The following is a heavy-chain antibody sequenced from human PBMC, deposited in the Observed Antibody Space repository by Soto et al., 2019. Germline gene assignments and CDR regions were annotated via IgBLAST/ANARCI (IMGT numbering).Heavy chain of an antibody. Sequence: QITLKESGPTLVRPTQTLTLTCTFSGFSLSTSGLGVGWIRQPPGKALEWLALIYWYDDKRYSPSLKARLTITQDTSKNQVVLTMTNMDPVDTATYYCAHRPSGWYLFDYWGQGTLVTVSS. CDR1: GFSLSTSGLG. CDR3: AHRPSGWYLFDY. D-gene: IGHD6-19*01. J-gene: IGHJ4*02. CDR2: IYWYDDK. V-gene: IGHV2-5*01.